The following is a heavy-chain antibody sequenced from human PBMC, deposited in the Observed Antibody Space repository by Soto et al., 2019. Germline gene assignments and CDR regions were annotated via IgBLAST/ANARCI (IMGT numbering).Heavy chain of an antibody. CDR1: GFSFISYG. CDR3: ARSWGYLDV. CDR2: ISGYKGKT. D-gene: IGHD7-27*01. V-gene: IGHV1-18*01. J-gene: IGHJ6*03. Sequence: ASVKVSCKASGFSFISYGFSWVRQAPGQGLEWMGWISGYKGKTTYAQKSQDRVTLTIDTATSTAFMEVRSLRYDDTAVYYCARSWGYLDVWGKGTTVTVSS.